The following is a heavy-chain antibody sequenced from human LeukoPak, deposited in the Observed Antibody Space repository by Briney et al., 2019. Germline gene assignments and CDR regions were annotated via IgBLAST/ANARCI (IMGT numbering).Heavy chain of an antibody. CDR1: GGSVSNDY. CDR3: ARQPPQYYGMDV. Sequence: SETLSLACTVSGGSVSNDYGGWIRQPAGKGLEWIGRSYTSGSTNYKPSVKSGVTMSVDTSNNQFSLKLTSVTAADTAVYYCARQPPQYYGMDVWGQGTTVTVSS. J-gene: IGHJ6*02. V-gene: IGHV4-4*07. CDR2: SYTSGST. D-gene: IGHD1-14*01.